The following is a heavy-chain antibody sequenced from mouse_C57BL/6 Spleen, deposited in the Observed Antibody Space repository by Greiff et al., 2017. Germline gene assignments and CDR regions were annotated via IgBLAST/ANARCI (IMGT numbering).Heavy chain of an antibody. V-gene: IGHV1-7*01. CDR1: GYTFTSYW. CDR2: INPSSGYT. CDR3: APNWSWFAY. D-gene: IGHD4-1*01. Sequence: QVQLQQSGAELAKPGASVKLSCKASGYTFTSYWMHWVKQRPGQGLEWIGYINPSSGYTKYNQKFKDKATVTADKSSSTAYMQLSSLTYEDSAVXYCAPNWSWFAYWGQGTLVTVSA. J-gene: IGHJ3*01.